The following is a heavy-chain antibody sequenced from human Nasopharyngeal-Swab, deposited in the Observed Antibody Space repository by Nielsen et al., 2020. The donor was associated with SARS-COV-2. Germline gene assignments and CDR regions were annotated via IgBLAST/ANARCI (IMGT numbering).Heavy chain of an antibody. CDR2: IYHSGST. J-gene: IGHJ5*02. D-gene: IGHD5-18*01. Sequence: GSLRLSCTVSGYSISSGYYWGWIRQPPGKGLKWIGSIYHSGSTYYNPSLKSRVTISVDTSKNQFSLKLSPVTAADTAVYYCAREGYSYGNNWFDPWGQGTLVTVSS. V-gene: IGHV4-38-2*02. CDR3: AREGYSYGNNWFDP. CDR1: GYSISSGYY.